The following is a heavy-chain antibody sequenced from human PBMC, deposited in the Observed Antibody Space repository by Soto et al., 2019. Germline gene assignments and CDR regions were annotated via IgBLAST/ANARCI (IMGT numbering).Heavy chain of an antibody. CDR1: GYSFTSYW. CDR3: ARSDTAMEIFDY. D-gene: IGHD5-18*01. J-gene: IGHJ4*02. V-gene: IGHV5-10-1*04. Sequence: GESLKISCKGSGYSFTSYWISWVRQMPGKGLEWMGRIDPSDSYTNYSPSFQGQVTISADKSISTAYLQWSSLKASDTAMYYCARSDTAMEIFDYWGQGTLVTVSS. CDR2: IDPSDSYT.